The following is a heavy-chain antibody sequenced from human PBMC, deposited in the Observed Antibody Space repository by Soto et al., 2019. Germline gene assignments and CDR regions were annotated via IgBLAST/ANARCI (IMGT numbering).Heavy chain of an antibody. CDR2: ISYDGSNK. J-gene: IGHJ5*02. V-gene: IGHV3-30-3*01. Sequence: QVQLVESGGGVVQPGRSLRLSCAASGFIFSTYAMHWVRKAPGKGLEWVAVISYDGSNKYYADSVKGRFTISRDNSKNTLYLQMNSLRAEDTAVYYCARATVVTGWFDPWGQGTLVTVSS. CDR3: ARATVVTGWFDP. D-gene: IGHD2-15*01. CDR1: GFIFSTYA.